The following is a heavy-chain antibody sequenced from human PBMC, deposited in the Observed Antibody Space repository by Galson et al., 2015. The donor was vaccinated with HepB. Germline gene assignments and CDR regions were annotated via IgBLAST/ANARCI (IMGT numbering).Heavy chain of an antibody. CDR1: GFTFSSYG. CDR2: IWYDGSNK. V-gene: IGHV3-33*01. J-gene: IGHJ4*02. D-gene: IGHD2-2*01. CDR3: ASSHCSSTSCFWALDY. Sequence: SLRLSCAASGFTFSSYGLHWVRQAPGKGLEWVAVIWYDGSNKYYADSVKGRFTISRDNSKNTLYLQMNSLRAEDTAVYYCASSHCSSTSCFWALDYWGQGTLVTVSS.